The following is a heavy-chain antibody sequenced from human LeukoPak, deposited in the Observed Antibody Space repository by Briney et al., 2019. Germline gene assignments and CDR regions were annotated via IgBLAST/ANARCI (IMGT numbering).Heavy chain of an antibody. J-gene: IGHJ3*02. Sequence: ASVKVSCKASGYTFTIDVVNWARQATGQGLDWMGWMNPNSVNTVYAQKFQGRVTMTRSTSISTAYMELSSLRSDDTAVYYCARGLGMSYAFDIWGQGTMVTVSS. CDR1: GYTFTIDV. V-gene: IGHV1-8*01. D-gene: IGHD3-16*01. CDR3: ARGLGMSYAFDI. CDR2: MNPNSVNT.